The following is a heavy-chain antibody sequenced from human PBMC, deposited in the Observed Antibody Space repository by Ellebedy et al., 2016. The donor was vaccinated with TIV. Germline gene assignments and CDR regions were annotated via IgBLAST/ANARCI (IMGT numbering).Heavy chain of an antibody. CDR3: ARATSGFDY. CDR2: ITSAGDT. V-gene: IGHV3-13*01. J-gene: IGHJ4*02. CDR1: GFTFGSND. D-gene: IGHD5-24*01. Sequence: PGGSLRLSCAASGFTFGSNDMHWGRQPTGKGLEWVSGITSAGDTYYLSSVKGRFIISRDSAKNSLYLQMNSLRAEDTAVYYCARATSGFDYWGQGALATVSS.